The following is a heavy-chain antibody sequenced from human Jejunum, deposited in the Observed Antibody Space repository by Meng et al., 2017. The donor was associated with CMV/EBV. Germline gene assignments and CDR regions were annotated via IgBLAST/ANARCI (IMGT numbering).Heavy chain of an antibody. CDR3: VKGGWLDD. J-gene: IGHJ4*02. CDR1: GFPFSTYD. V-gene: IGHV3-23*01. CDR2: ITGRDDSP. D-gene: IGHD2-15*01. Sequence: SCVASGFPFSTYDMSWVRQAPGEGLGWVSVITGRDDSPYYADSVKGRFTISRDKSRNTLFLQMNSLRVEDTALYYCVKGGWLDDWGQGTLVTVSS.